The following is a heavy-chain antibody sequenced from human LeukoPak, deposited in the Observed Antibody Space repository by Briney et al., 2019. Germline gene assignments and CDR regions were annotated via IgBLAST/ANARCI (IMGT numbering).Heavy chain of an antibody. V-gene: IGHV3-74*01. Sequence: GGSLRLSCAASGFTFSSYWMHWVRQAPGKGLVWVSRMNSDGSSTSYAGSVKGRFTISRDNPKNTLSLQMNSLRAEDTAVYYCAMGVGAMDYWGQGTLVTVSS. CDR1: GFTFSSYW. CDR2: MNSDGSST. J-gene: IGHJ4*02. CDR3: AMGVGAMDY. D-gene: IGHD1-26*01.